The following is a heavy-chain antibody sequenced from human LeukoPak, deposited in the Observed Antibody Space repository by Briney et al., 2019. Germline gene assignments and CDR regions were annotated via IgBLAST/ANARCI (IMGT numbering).Heavy chain of an antibody. V-gene: IGHV4-59*08. D-gene: IGHD1-26*01. CDR3: ARLVGATVYFDY. J-gene: IGHJ4*02. Sequence: SETLSLTCTVSGGSISSYYWNWIRQPPGKGLEWIGYIYYSGSTIYNPSLKSRVTMSVDTSKNQFSLKLSSVTAADTAVYYCARLVGATVYFDYWGQGTLVTVSS. CDR1: GGSISSYY. CDR2: IYYSGST.